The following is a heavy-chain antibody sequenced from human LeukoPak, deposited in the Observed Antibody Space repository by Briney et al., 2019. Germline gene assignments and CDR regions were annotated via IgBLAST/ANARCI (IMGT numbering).Heavy chain of an antibody. V-gene: IGHV3-23*01. J-gene: IGHJ4*02. Sequence: QSGGSLRLSCVASGFTYSSYAMSWVRQAPGKGLEWVSAISGSGGSTYYADSVKGRFTISRDNSKNTLYLQMNSLGAEDTAVYYCAKDLSMVRGVIIKVGFDYWGQGTLVTVSS. CDR2: ISGSGGST. CDR1: GFTYSSYA. CDR3: AKDLSMVRGVIIKVGFDY. D-gene: IGHD3-10*01.